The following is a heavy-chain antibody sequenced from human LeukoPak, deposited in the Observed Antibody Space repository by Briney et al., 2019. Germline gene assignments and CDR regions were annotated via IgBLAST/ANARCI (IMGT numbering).Heavy chain of an antibody. Sequence: ASVKVSCKASGYTFTGYFMHWVRQAPGQGLEWMGWINPNSGGTNYAQKFQGRVTMTRDTSISTAYMELSRLRSDDTAVYYCARSGYSGYVRFYYFDYWGQGTLVTVSS. CDR1: GYTFTGYF. CDR2: INPNSGGT. V-gene: IGHV1-2*02. CDR3: ARSGYSGYVRFYYFDY. D-gene: IGHD5-12*01. J-gene: IGHJ4*02.